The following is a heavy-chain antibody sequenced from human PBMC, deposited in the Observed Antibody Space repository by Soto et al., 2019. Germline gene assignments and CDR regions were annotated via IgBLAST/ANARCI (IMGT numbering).Heavy chain of an antibody. CDR2: IWYDGSNK. Sequence: LRLSCAASGFTFSSYGMHWVRQAPGKGLEWVAVIWYDGSNKYYADSVKGRFTISRDNSKNTLYLQMNSLRAEDTAAYYCARKRYNWSSEYYYGMDVWGQGTTVTASS. CDR1: GFTFSSYG. D-gene: IGHD1-20*01. V-gene: IGHV3-33*01. J-gene: IGHJ6*02. CDR3: ARKRYNWSSEYYYGMDV.